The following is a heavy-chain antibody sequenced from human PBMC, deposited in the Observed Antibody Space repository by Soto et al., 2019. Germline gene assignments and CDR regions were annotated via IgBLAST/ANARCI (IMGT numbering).Heavy chain of an antibody. CDR1: GFTVSTSY. D-gene: IGHD2-15*01. Sequence: EVQLVETGGGLIQPGGSLRLSCAASGFTVSTSYMSWVRQAPGKGLEWVSVIYSGGSTYYADSVKGRFTISRDNSKNTLFLQMNSLRAEDTAVYYCARATYCSYGTCLLYQWGQGTLVTVSS. V-gene: IGHV3-53*02. CDR3: ARATYCSYGTCLLYQ. CDR2: IYSGGST. J-gene: IGHJ4*02.